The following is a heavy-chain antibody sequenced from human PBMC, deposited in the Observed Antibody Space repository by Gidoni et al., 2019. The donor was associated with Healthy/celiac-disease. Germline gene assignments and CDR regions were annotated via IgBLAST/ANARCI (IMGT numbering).Heavy chain of an antibody. Sequence: QVQLVQSGAEVKKPGASVKVSCKASGYTFTSYYMHWVRQAPGQGLAWMGIINPSGGSTSYAQKFQGRVTMTRDTSTSTVYMELSSLRSEDTAVYYCARDFRPTLVGATKRNAFDIWGQGTMVTVSS. J-gene: IGHJ3*02. CDR2: INPSGGST. CDR1: GYTFTSYY. V-gene: IGHV1-46*03. CDR3: ARDFRPTLVGATKRNAFDI. D-gene: IGHD1-26*01.